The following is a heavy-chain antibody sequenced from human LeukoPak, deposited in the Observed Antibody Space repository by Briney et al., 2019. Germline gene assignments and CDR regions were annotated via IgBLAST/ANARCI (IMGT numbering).Heavy chain of an antibody. Sequence: ASVNVSCKASGYTFTGYYMHWVRQAPGQGLEWMGWINPNSGGTNYAQKFQGRVTMTRDTSISTAYMELSRLRSDDTAVYYCARDYRTTKYNWFDPWGQGTLVTVSS. D-gene: IGHD2/OR15-2a*01. V-gene: IGHV1-2*02. CDR1: GYTFTGYY. J-gene: IGHJ5*02. CDR3: ARDYRTTKYNWFDP. CDR2: INPNSGGT.